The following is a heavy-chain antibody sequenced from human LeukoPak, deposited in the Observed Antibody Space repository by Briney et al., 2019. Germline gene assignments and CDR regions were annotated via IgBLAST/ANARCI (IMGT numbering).Heavy chain of an antibody. Sequence: GESLKISCKASGYRFSNYWIGWVRQMPGKGLEWMGIIYPGDSDTRYSPSFEGQVTISADKSINTTYLQWGSLKASDTAIYYCAREGYYDSSGPRQLGDAFDIWGQGTMVTVSS. CDR3: AREGYYDSSGPRQLGDAFDI. D-gene: IGHD3-22*01. V-gene: IGHV5-51*01. CDR1: GYRFSNYW. J-gene: IGHJ3*02. CDR2: IYPGDSDT.